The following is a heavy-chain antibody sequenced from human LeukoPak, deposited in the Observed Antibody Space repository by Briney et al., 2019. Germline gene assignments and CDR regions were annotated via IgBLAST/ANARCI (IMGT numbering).Heavy chain of an antibody. J-gene: IGHJ4*02. V-gene: IGHV4-59*08. D-gene: IGHD3-10*01. Sequence: SETLSLTCTVSGGSINNYYWSWIRQPPGKGLERIGYIYYSGSTNYSPSLKSRVTISVDTSKNQFSLKLSSVTAADTAVYYCARLYSGSGSILVPFDYWGQGTLVTVSS. CDR2: IYYSGST. CDR1: GGSINNYY. CDR3: ARLYSGSGSILVPFDY.